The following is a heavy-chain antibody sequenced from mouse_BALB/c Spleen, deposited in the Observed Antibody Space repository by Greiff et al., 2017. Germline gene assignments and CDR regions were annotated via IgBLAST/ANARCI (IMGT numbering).Heavy chain of an antibody. D-gene: IGHD1-1*01. CDR1: GFTFSSFG. CDR3: ARGIYYYGSSYYFDY. Sequence: EVKLVESGGGLVQPGGSLKLSCAASGFTFSSFGMHWVRQAPEKGLEWVAYISSGSSTSYYADTVKGRFTISRDNPKNTLFLQMNSLRSEDTAMYYCARGIYYYGSSYYFDYWGQGTTLTVSS. CDR2: ISSGSSTS. V-gene: IGHV5-17*02. J-gene: IGHJ2*01.